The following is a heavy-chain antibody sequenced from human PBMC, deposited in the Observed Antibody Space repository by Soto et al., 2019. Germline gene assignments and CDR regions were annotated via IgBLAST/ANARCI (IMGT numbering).Heavy chain of an antibody. CDR3: TRIRITMIVVARGAFDI. D-gene: IGHD3-22*01. Sequence: AGGSLRLSCTASGFTFGDYAMSWFRQAPGKGLEWVGFIRSKAYGGTTEYAASVKGRFTISRDDSKSIAYLQMNSLKTEDTAVYYCTRIRITMIVVARGAFDIWGQGTMVTVSS. V-gene: IGHV3-49*03. CDR2: IRSKAYGGTT. J-gene: IGHJ3*02. CDR1: GFTFGDYA.